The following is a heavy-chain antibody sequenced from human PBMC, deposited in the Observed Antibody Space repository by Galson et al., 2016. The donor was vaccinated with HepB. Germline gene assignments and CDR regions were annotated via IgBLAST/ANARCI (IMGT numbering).Heavy chain of an antibody. CDR2: IGSAGDT. V-gene: IGHV3-13*04. CDR1: GLTFSTYD. D-gene: IGHD5-12*01. J-gene: IGHJ4*02. CDR3: VREVDGSFDY. Sequence: SLRLSCAASGLTFSTYDMHWVRQTAGKVLEWVSTIGSAGDTYYPGSVKGRFTISRENAKNSLFLQMDNLRAGDTDVYYCVREVDGSFDYWGQGTRVTVSS.